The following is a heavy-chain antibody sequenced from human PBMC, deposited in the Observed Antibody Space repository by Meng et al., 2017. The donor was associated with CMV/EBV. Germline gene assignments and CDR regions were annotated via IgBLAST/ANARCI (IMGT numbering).Heavy chain of an antibody. J-gene: IGHJ6*02. Sequence: SVKVSCKASGYTFTGYYMHWVRQAPGQGREWMGWINPNSGGTNYAQKFQGRVTMTRDTSISTAYMELSRLRSDDTAVYYCARDGGRYCSSTSCYYGMDVWGQGTTVTVSS. CDR3: ARDGGRYCSSTSCYYGMDV. CDR2: INPNSGGT. CDR1: GYTFTGYY. D-gene: IGHD2-2*01. V-gene: IGHV1-2*02.